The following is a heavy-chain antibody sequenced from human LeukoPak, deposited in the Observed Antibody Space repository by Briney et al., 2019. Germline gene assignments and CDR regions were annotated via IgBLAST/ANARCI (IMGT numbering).Heavy chain of an antibody. J-gene: IGHJ5*02. CDR1: GFTSSTYW. CDR3: AREYGFGSGSYYP. V-gene: IGHV3-74*01. CDR2: IKSDGSST. Sequence: GGSLRLSCAASGFTSSTYWMHWVRQAPGKGLVWVSRIKSDGSSTSYADSAKGRFIISRDNAKNTLYLQMNSLRAEDTAVYYCAREYGFGSGSYYPWGQGTLVIVSS. D-gene: IGHD3-10*01.